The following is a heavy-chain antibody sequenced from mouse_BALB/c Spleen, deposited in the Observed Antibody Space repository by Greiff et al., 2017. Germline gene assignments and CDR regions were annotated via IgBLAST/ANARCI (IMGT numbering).Heavy chain of an antibody. Sequence: EVQLVESGPGLVKPSQSLSLTCTVTGYSITSDYAWNWIRQFPGNKLEWMGYISYSGSTSYNPSLKSRISITRDTSKNQFFLQLNSVTTEDTATYYCAKGDYRYDYAMDYWGQGTSVTVSS. J-gene: IGHJ4*01. D-gene: IGHD2-14*01. V-gene: IGHV3-2*02. CDR3: AKGDYRYDYAMDY. CDR1: GYSITSDYA. CDR2: ISYSGST.